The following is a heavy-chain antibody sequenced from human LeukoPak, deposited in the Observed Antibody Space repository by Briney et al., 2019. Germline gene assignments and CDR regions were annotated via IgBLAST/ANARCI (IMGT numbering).Heavy chain of an antibody. Sequence: GGSLRLSCAASGFTFSSYWMHWVRQAPGKGLEWVSYISSSSSTIYYADSVKGRFTISRDNAKNSLYLQMNSLRAEDTAVYYCAREGDSGSYYPFDYWGQGTLVTVSS. J-gene: IGHJ4*02. CDR2: ISSSSSTI. V-gene: IGHV3-48*04. CDR3: AREGDSGSYYPFDY. CDR1: GFTFSSYW. D-gene: IGHD3-10*01.